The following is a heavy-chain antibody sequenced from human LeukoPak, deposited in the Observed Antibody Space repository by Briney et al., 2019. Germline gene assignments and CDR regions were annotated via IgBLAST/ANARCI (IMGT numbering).Heavy chain of an antibody. D-gene: IGHD1-26*01. CDR2: INPNSGGA. CDR1: GYTFTGYY. CDR3: AREKVGARPEYYYYYYMDV. J-gene: IGHJ6*03. V-gene: IGHV1-2*02. Sequence: ASVKVSCKASGYTFTGYYMHWVRQAPGQGLEWMGWINPNSGGANYAQKFQGRVTMTRDTSISTAYMELSRLRSDDTAVYYCAREKVGARPEYYYYYYMDVWGKGTTVTISS.